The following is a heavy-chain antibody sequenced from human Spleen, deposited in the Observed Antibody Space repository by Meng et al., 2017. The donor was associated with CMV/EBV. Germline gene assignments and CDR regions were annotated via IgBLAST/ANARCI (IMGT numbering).Heavy chain of an antibody. Sequence: CPFSGGSISSSNWWSWVRQPPGKGLEWIGKIYHSGSTNYNPSLKSRVTISVDKSKNQFSLKLSSVTAADTAVYYCARVGVVPYYFDYWGQGTLVTVSS. CDR3: ARVGVVPYYFDY. V-gene: IGHV4-4*02. D-gene: IGHD2-2*01. CDR2: IYHSGST. J-gene: IGHJ4*02. CDR1: GGSISSSNW.